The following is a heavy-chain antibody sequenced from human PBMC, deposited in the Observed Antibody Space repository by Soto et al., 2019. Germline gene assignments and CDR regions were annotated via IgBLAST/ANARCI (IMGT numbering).Heavy chain of an antibody. CDR1: GFTFSSYA. CDR3: ARSLAAGTSNTKGNNWFDP. D-gene: IGHD6-13*01. J-gene: IGHJ5*02. Sequence: GGSLRLSCAASGFTFSSYAMHWVRQAPGKGLEWVAVISYDGSNKYYADSVKGRFTISRDNSKNTLYLQMNSLRAEDTAVYYSARSLAAGTSNTKGNNWFDPWGQGTLVTVSS. V-gene: IGHV3-30-3*01. CDR2: ISYDGSNK.